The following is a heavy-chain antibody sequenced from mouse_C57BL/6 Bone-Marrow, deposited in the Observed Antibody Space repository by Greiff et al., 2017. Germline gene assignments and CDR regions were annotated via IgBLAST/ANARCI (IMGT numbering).Heavy chain of an antibody. CDR2: IWPGGGT. CDR1: GFSLTSYA. CDR3: ARNPPGGYFDV. V-gene: IGHV2-9-1*01. D-gene: IGHD4-1*01. J-gene: IGHJ1*03. Sequence: VQLVESGPGLVAPSQSLSITCTVSGFSLTSYAISWVRQPPVQGLEWLGVIWPGGGTNYNSALKSRLSISKDNSKSQVFLKMNSLQTDDTARYYCARNPPGGYFDVWGTGTTVTVSS.